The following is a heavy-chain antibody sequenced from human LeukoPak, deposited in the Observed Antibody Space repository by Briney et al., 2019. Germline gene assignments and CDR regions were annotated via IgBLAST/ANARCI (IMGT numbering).Heavy chain of an antibody. V-gene: IGHV3-30*04. Sequence: GGSLRLSCAASGFTFSSYAMHWVRQAPGKGLEWVAVISYDGSNKYYADSVKGRFTISRDNSKNTLYLQMNSLRAEDTAVYYCASECPTNDAFDIWGQGTMVTVSS. CDR3: ASECPTNDAFDI. J-gene: IGHJ3*02. CDR1: GFTFSSYA. CDR2: ISYDGSNK.